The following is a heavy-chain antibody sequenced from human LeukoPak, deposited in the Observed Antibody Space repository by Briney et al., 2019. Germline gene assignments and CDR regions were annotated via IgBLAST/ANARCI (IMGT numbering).Heavy chain of an antibody. CDR1: GFTFSRHW. CDR2: IKQGGGER. J-gene: IGHJ4*02. Sequence: GGSLRLSCAASGFTFSRHWMNWVCQAPGKGLEWVANIKQGGGERNYVDSVKGRFTVSRDDAMNSLYLQMNSLRAEDTAIYYCARGPNYGARTDYLDYWGLGTLVTVSS. CDR3: ARGPNYGARTDYLDY. D-gene: IGHD4-17*01. V-gene: IGHV3-7*03.